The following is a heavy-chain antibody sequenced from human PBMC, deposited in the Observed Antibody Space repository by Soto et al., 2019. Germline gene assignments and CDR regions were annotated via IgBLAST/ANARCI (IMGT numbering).Heavy chain of an antibody. Sequence: SETLSLTCGVSGGSVTSDSWWSWVRQPPGKGLEWIGEIHHSGDDNYNPSLKSRVTLSPDKSKNQFSLELTSVTAADTAVYFCARVEFGTFGAYWGQGTPVTVSS. CDR2: IHHSGDD. D-gene: IGHD3-10*01. CDR3: ARVEFGTFGAY. V-gene: IGHV4-4*02. CDR1: GGSVTSDSW. J-gene: IGHJ4*02.